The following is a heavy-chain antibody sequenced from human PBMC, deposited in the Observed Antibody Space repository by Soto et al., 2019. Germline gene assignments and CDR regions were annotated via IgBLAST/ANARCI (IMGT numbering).Heavy chain of an antibody. V-gene: IGHV1-46*01. Sequence: ASVKVSCKTSGYTFTSYDMHWVRQAPGQGLQWIGVINPSRGLTTYAQKFQGRVSMTRDTSTTTVFMELSSLTSEDTAIYYCAREGVPIAGRSGFLANGGPAPLVPVSS. CDR1: GYTFTSYD. CDR2: INPSRGLT. CDR3: AREGVPIAGRSGFLAN. J-gene: IGHJ4*02. D-gene: IGHD3-22*01.